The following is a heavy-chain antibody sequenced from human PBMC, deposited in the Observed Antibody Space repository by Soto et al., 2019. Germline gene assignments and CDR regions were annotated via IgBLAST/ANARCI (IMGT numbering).Heavy chain of an antibody. V-gene: IGHV3-33*01. D-gene: IGHD2-15*01. CDR3: ARDRAAPYYYYYGMDV. CDR2: IWYDGSNK. Sequence: PGGSLRLSCAASGFTFSSYGMHWVRQAPGKGLEWVAVIWYDGSNKYYADSVKGRFTISRDNSKNTLYLQMNSLRAEDTAVYYCARDRAAPYYYYYGMDVWGQGTTVTVSS. J-gene: IGHJ6*02. CDR1: GFTFSSYG.